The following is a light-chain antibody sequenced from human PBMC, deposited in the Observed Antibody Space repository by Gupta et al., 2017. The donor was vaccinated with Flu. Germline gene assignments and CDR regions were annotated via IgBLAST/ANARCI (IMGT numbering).Light chain of an antibody. Sequence: DIQLTQSPSSVSSSVGDRVTSTCRARQSINNWLAWYQQKPAKAPKLLIYAASSWQSGVASRFGGGGCGKDLTLSISTRRQEDFATYYSHQTKSFLPITFGHRTKVDIK. CDR3: HQTKSFLPIT. CDR2: AAS. J-gene: IGKJ3*01. CDR1: QSINNW. V-gene: IGKV1D-12*01.